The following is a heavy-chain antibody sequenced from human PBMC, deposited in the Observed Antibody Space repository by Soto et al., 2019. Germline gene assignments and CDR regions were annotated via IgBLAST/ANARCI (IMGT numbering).Heavy chain of an antibody. CDR1: GGTFSSYA. J-gene: IGHJ6*02. D-gene: IGHD6-6*01. Sequence: ASVKVSCKASGGTFSSYAISWVRQAPGQGLEWMGGIIPIFGTANYAQKFQGRVTITADESTSTAYMELSSLRSEDTAVYYCAKTIAARLNSYYYYYGMDVWGQGTTVTVPS. CDR3: AKTIAARLNSYYYYYGMDV. V-gene: IGHV1-69*13. CDR2: IIPIFGTA.